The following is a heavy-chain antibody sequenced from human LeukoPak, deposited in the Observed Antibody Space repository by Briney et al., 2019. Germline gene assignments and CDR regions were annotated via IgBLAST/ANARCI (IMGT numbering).Heavy chain of an antibody. J-gene: IGHJ5*02. CDR1: GFTFSSYG. V-gene: IGHV3-30*02. Sequence: PGGSLRLSCAASGFTFSSYGMHWVRQAPGKGLEWVAFIRYDGSNKYYADSVKGRFTISRDNSKNTLYLQMNSLRAEDTAVYYCAKDRIAAAGWFDPWGQGTLVTVSS. CDR2: IRYDGSNK. D-gene: IGHD6-13*01. CDR3: AKDRIAAAGWFDP.